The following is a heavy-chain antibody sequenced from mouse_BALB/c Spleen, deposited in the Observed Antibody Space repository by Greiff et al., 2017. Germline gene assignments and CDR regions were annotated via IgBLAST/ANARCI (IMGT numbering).Heavy chain of an antibody. D-gene: IGHD2-14*01. Sequence: EVQLVESGGGLVQPGGSRKLSCAASGFTFSSFGMHWVRQAPEKGLEWVAYISSGSSTIYYADTVKGRFTMSRDNPKNTLFLQMTSLRSEDTAMYYCARGNYRSLYAMDYWGQGTSVTVSS. J-gene: IGHJ4*01. CDR2: ISSGSSTI. V-gene: IGHV5-17*02. CDR3: ARGNYRSLYAMDY. CDR1: GFTFSSFG.